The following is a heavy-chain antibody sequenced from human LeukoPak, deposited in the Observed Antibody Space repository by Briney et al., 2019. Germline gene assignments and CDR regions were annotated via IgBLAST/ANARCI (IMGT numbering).Heavy chain of an antibody. CDR2: IANNGNA. V-gene: IGHV4-59*08. CDR3: ARHHNIVGATDYMDV. Sequence: PSETLSLTCSVSGDSISSSSWTWIRQSPGKGLESLGYIANNGNAKYKSSFEGRVTMSVDTSKSQFSLTLSSVTAADTAVYYCARHHNIVGATDYMDVWGKGTTVTVSS. D-gene: IGHD1-26*01. CDR1: GDSISSSS. J-gene: IGHJ6*03.